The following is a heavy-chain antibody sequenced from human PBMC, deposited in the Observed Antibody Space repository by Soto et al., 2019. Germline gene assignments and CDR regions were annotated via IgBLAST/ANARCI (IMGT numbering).Heavy chain of an antibody. Sequence: QVQLVESRGGVVQPGRSLRLSCAASGFTFSNYVMHWVRQAPAKGLEWVAVISYDGTNKYYADSVRGRFTISRDNSKNTLFLQMNSLRPEDTAVYYCAKDQYQLIRRCYGLDVWGQGTTVTVSS. J-gene: IGHJ6*02. CDR1: GFTFSNYV. CDR3: AKDQYQLIRRCYGLDV. CDR2: ISYDGTNK. D-gene: IGHD2-2*01. V-gene: IGHV3-30*18.